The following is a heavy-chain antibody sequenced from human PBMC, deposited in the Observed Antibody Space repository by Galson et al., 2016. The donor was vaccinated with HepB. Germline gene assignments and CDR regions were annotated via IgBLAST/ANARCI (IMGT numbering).Heavy chain of an antibody. D-gene: IGHD3-16*01. CDR1: GGSISSGGYY. CDR2: IYYSGST. CDR3: ARDRSLGARRMDV. J-gene: IGHJ6*03. Sequence: LSLTCTVSGGSISSGGYYWSWIRQHPGKGLEWIGYIYYSGSTFYNPSLKSRVIISVDTSKNQFSLKLSSVTAADTAVYYCARDRSLGARRMDVWGKGTTVTLSS. V-gene: IGHV4-31*03.